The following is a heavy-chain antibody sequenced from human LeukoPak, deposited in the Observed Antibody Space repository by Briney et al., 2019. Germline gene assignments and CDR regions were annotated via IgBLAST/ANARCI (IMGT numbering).Heavy chain of an antibody. CDR1: GFIFRNYG. J-gene: IGHJ4*02. CDR3: ARDGYSYGYTPYYFDY. Sequence: PGGSLRLSCAASGFIFRNYGMHWVRQAPGKGMEWVAVIWYDASNKYYADSVEGRFTISRDNSKNTLYLQMNSLRAEDTAVYYCARDGYSYGYTPYYFDYWGQGTLVTVSS. D-gene: IGHD5-18*01. V-gene: IGHV3-33*01. CDR2: IWYDASNK.